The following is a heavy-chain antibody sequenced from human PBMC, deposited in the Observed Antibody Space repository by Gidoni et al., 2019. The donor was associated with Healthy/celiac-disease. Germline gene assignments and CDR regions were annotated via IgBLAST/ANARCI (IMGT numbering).Heavy chain of an antibody. CDR2: IIPIFGTA. V-gene: IGHV1-69*01. D-gene: IGHD1-7*01. J-gene: IGHJ6*03. CDR3: AREGRAPAAIRGSYNWNYGSSYYYYYYMDV. CDR1: GGTFSSYA. Sequence: QVQLVQSGAEVKKPGSSVKVSCKASGGTFSSYAISWVRQAPGQGLEWMGGIIPIFGTANYAQKFQGRVTITADESTSTAYMELSSLRSEDTAVYYCAREGRAPAAIRGSYNWNYGSSYYYYYYMDVWGKGTTVTVSS.